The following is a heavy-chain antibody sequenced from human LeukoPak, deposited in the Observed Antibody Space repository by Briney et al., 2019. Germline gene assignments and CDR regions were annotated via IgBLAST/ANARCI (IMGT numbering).Heavy chain of an antibody. V-gene: IGHV3-30*03. D-gene: IGHD4-17*01. CDR2: ISYDGTNR. CDR1: GFTFSSYG. Sequence: PGRSLRLSCAASGFTFSSYGMHWVRQAPGKGLEGVAVISYDGTNRYYADSVKGRFTISRDNAKNTLYLQMNSLRAEDTAVYYCARDLFPENDYGDPTGYWGEGTLVTVSS. CDR3: ARDLFPENDYGDPTGY. J-gene: IGHJ4*02.